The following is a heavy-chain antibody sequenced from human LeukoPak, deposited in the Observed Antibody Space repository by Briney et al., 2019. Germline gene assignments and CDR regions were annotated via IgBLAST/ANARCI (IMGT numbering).Heavy chain of an antibody. V-gene: IGHV4-59*01. CDR1: GGSISSYY. CDR2: MHYSGNT. J-gene: IGHJ6*02. CDR3: ASLIRQGHYAMDV. Sequence: PSETLSLTCTVSGGSISSYYWSWIRQSPGKGLEWIGYMHYSGNTKYNVSFMSRGPISLDPSKNHFSLRLSSVNAADTAVYYCASLIRQGHYAMDVWGQGTMVTVSS.